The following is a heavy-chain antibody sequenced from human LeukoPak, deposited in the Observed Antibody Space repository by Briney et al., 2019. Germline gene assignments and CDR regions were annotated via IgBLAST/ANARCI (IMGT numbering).Heavy chain of an antibody. D-gene: IGHD3-10*01. Sequence: SETLSLTCTVSGGSISSYYWSWIRQPPGKGLEWIGYIYYSGSTNYNPSLKSRVTISVDTSKNQFSLKLSSVTAADTAVYYCARHDRWFGVVDYWGQGTLVTVSS. J-gene: IGHJ4*02. CDR1: GGSISSYY. V-gene: IGHV4-59*08. CDR3: ARHDRWFGVVDY. CDR2: IYYSGST.